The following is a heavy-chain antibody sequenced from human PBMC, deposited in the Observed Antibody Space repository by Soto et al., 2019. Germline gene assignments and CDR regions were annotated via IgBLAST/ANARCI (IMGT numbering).Heavy chain of an antibody. CDR3: ATDKYGAGRVGVHS. Sequence: QVQLVQSGAEVKKPGASLRVSCETSGGTSTIYTITWVRQAPGQGLQWMGRIVPTLRITNYAQEFQGRLTXPAASSTSTAHIELTSLTSEDTAVDYCATDKYGAGRVGVHSWGQGTLVTVSS. D-gene: IGHD1-26*01. V-gene: IGHV1-69*08. CDR2: IVPTLRIT. CDR1: GGTSTIYT. J-gene: IGHJ5*02.